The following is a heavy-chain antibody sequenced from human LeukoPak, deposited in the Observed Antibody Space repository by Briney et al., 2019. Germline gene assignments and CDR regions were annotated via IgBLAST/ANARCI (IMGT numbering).Heavy chain of an antibody. J-gene: IGHJ5*02. V-gene: IGHV3-7*04. Sequence: GGSLRLSCAASGFTFSSYWMSWVRQAPGKGLEWVAIIKEDGSEKHYVASVEGRFAIPRDNAKNSLYLQMNSLRAEDTAVYYCAGDKSISSSSGTKFDPWAREPWSPSPQ. CDR2: IKEDGSEK. CDR3: AGDKSISSSSGTKFDP. CDR1: GFTFSSYW. D-gene: IGHD6-13*01.